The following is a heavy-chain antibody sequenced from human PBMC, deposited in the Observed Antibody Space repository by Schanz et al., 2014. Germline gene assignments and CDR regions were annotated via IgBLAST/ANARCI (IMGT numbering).Heavy chain of an antibody. Sequence: VHLVESGGGVVQPGRSLRLSCAASGFTFSSYGMHWVRQAPGKGLEWVGRITNKPNNYNTEYAASVKGRFTISRDDSRNSLYLQMSSLKTEDTAVYYCVRLDVHDYWGQGTLVTVSA. CDR2: ITNKPNNYNT. CDR1: GFTFSSYG. D-gene: IGHD3-16*01. J-gene: IGHJ4*02. CDR3: VRLDVHDY. V-gene: IGHV3-72*01.